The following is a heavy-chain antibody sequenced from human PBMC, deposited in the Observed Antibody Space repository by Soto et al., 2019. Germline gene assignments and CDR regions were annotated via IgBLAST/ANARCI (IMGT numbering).Heavy chain of an antibody. Sequence: GGSLRLCCAAAGFTFSSYSMNWVRQAPGKGLEWVSYISSSSSTIYYADSVKGRFTISRDNAKNSLYLQMNSLRAEDTAVYYCARDLEVGRFLEGDAFDIWGQGTMVTVSS. CDR3: ARDLEVGRFLEGDAFDI. J-gene: IGHJ3*02. CDR2: ISSSSSTI. D-gene: IGHD3-3*01. CDR1: GFTFSSYS. V-gene: IGHV3-48*01.